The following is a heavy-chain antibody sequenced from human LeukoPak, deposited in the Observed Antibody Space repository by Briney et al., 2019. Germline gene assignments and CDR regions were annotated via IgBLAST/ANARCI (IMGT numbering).Heavy chain of an antibody. CDR2: INWNSGTI. J-gene: IGHJ6*03. D-gene: IGHD3-10*01. CDR1: GFTFDDFA. V-gene: IGHV3-9*01. CDR3: VKEGEMGQNYYGSGRYYYYMDV. Sequence: PGRSLRLSCAASGFTFDDFAMHWVRQAPGKGLEWVSGINWNSGTIACAVSVKGRFTISRDNAKNSLYLQMNSLRADDTALYYCVKEGEMGQNYYGSGRYYYYMDVWGKVTIVTVSS.